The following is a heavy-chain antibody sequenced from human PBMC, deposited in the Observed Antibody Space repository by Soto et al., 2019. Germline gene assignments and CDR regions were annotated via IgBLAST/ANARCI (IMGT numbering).Heavy chain of an antibody. V-gene: IGHV2-5*02. CDR1: GFSLSTSGVA. CDR2: IYWDNDK. J-gene: IGHJ1*01. CDR3: THRSSRYFHN. Sequence: QITLKESGPTLVKPTQTLTLTCTFSGFSLSTSGVAVGWIRQPPGKALEWLALIYWDNDKRYSPSLKSRLTITNDTSQTQVVLIMTDLDPVDTATYYCTHRSSRYFHNWGQGTLVTISS.